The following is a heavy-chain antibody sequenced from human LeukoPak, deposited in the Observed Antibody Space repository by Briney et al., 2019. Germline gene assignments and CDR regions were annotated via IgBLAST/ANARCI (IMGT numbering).Heavy chain of an antibody. V-gene: IGHV6-1*01. D-gene: IGHD1-1*01. Sequence: SQTLSLTCAISGDSVSSNSAACNWIRQSPSRGLEWLGRTYYRSKWYNDYAVSVKSRITINPDTSKNQFSLHLKSVTPEDTAVYYCARLERRFGYNYYYYGMDVWGQGTTVTVSS. CDR3: ARLERRFGYNYYYYGMDV. J-gene: IGHJ6*02. CDR1: GDSVSSNSAA. CDR2: TYYRSKWYN.